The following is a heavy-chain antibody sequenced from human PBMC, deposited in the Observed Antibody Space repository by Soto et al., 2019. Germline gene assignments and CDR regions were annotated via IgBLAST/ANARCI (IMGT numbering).Heavy chain of an antibody. D-gene: IGHD5-12*01. CDR3: ARDSGYDLPAVARPAGSFDY. J-gene: IGHJ4*02. Sequence: HPGGSLRLSCAASGFTFSSYAMHWVRQAPGKGLEWVAVISYDGSNKYYADSVKGRFTISRDNSKNTLYLQMNSLRAEDTAVYYCARDSGYDLPAVARPAGSFDYWGQGTLVTVSS. V-gene: IGHV3-30-3*01. CDR1: GFTFSSYA. CDR2: ISYDGSNK.